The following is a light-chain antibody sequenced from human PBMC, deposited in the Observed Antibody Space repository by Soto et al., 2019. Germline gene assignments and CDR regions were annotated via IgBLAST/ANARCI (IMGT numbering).Light chain of an antibody. V-gene: IGLV1-47*01. Sequence: QSVLTQPPSASGTPGQRVTISCSGSSSNIGSNYVYSYQQLPGTAPKLLIYRNNQRPSAVPARFSGSRSGTSASLAISGLRSDDEADYYCATWDDSLSGVVFGGGTKLTVL. CDR1: SSNIGSNY. CDR2: RNN. CDR3: ATWDDSLSGVV. J-gene: IGLJ2*01.